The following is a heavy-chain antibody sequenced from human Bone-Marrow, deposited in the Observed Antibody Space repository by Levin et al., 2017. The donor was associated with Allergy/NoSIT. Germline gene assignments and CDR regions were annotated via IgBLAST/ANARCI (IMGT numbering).Heavy chain of an antibody. J-gene: IGHJ6*02. D-gene: IGHD3-10*01. CDR3: ARDSGGPQVYYYYYYGMDV. Sequence: GESLKISCAASGFTFSSYAMHWVRQAPGKGLEWVAVISYDGSNKYYADSVKGRFTISRDNSKNTLYLQMNSLRAEDTAVYYCARDSGGPQVYYYYYYGMDVWGQGTTVTVSS. V-gene: IGHV3-30-3*01. CDR2: ISYDGSNK. CDR1: GFTFSSYA.